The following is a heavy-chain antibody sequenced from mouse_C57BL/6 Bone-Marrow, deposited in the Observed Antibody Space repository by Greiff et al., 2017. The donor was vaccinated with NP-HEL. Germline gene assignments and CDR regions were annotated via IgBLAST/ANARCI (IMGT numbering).Heavy chain of an antibody. J-gene: IGHJ1*03. CDR2: ISDGGSYT. V-gene: IGHV5-4*01. Sequence: EVQVVESGGGLVKPGGSLKLSCAASGFTFSSYAMSWVRQTPEKRLEWVATISDGGSYTYYPDNVKGRFTISRDNAKNNLYLQMSHLKSEDTAMYYCAKEGSNPPFDVWGTGTTVTVSS. CDR1: GFTFSSYA. CDR3: AKEGSNPPFDV. D-gene: IGHD2-5*01.